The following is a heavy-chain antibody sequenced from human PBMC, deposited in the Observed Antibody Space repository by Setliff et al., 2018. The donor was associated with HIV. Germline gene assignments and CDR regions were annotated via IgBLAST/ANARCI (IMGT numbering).Heavy chain of an antibody. J-gene: IGHJ4*02. Sequence: LSLTCAVSGYSISRGYFWGWIRQPPGKGLEWIGTGCYSGGTYYDPSLMGRVTIPIDTSKNHFSQNLSSVAAADTAVYYCARHFYGYYGSNGLPIKNWGQGTLGTVSS. CDR1: GYSISRGYF. V-gene: IGHV4-38-2*01. D-gene: IGHD3-22*01. CDR3: ARHFYGYYGSNGLPIKN. CDR2: GCYSGGT.